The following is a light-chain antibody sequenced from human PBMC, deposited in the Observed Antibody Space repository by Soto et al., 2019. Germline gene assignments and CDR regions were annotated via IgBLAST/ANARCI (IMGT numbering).Light chain of an antibody. CDR1: STDIGRYNY. CDR2: DVH. J-gene: IGLJ1*01. Sequence: QSVLTKPASVSGSPGQSITISCSGTSTDIGRYNYDSCYQQHPGKAPILMIYDVHNRSAGVSHRFSCSKSGTTASLTISGLQAEDEADYYCSSYTSRSTYVFGAGTKLTVL. CDR3: SSYTSRSTYV. V-gene: IGLV2-14*03.